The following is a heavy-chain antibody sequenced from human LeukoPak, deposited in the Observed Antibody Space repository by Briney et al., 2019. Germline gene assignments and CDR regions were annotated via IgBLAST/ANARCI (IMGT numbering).Heavy chain of an antibody. V-gene: IGHV1-8*03. CDR2: MNPNSGNT. CDR3: ARGDYDFWSGYYPSYNWFDP. Sequence: ASVKVSCKASGYTFTSYDINWVRQATGQGLEWMGWMNPNSGNTGYAQKSQGRVTNTRNTSISPAYMELSSLRSEDTAVYYCARGDYDFWSGYYPSYNWFDPWGQGTLVTVSS. D-gene: IGHD3-3*01. J-gene: IGHJ5*02. CDR1: GYTFTSYD.